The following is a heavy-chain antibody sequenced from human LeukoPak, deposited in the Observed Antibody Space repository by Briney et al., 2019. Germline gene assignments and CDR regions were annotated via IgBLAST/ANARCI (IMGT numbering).Heavy chain of an antibody. CDR3: ARTKYAGNYDFWSGFDYGMDV. CDR1: GGSINSYY. D-gene: IGHD3-3*01. J-gene: IGHJ6*02. Sequence: PSETLSLTCTVSGGSINSYYWSWIRQPAGKGLEWIGRIYTSGSTNYNPSLKSRVTMSVDTSKNQFSLKLSSVTAADTAVYYCARTKYAGNYDFWSGFDYGMDVWGQGTTVTVSS. CDR2: IYTSGST. V-gene: IGHV4-4*07.